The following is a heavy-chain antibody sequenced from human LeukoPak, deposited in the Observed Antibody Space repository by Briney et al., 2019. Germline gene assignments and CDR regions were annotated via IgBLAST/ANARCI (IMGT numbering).Heavy chain of an antibody. Sequence: GGSLRLSCAASGFTLSSYAMTWVRQAPGKGLEWVSSISVNGGTTYYADSVKGRFTISRDSSKNTLYLQMNSLRAEDTAVYYCVKGGGNVRRYFEYWGQGTLVTVSS. CDR1: GFTLSSYA. J-gene: IGHJ4*02. CDR3: VKGGGNVRRYFEY. D-gene: IGHD4-23*01. V-gene: IGHV3-23*01. CDR2: ISVNGGTT.